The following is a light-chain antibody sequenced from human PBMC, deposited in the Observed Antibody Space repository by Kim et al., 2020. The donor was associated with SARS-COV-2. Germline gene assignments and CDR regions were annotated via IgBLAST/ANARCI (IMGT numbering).Light chain of an antibody. CDR2: DVS. V-gene: IGLV2-14*01. J-gene: IGLJ1*01. Sequence: QSVLTQPASVSGSPGQSISISCTGTSSDIGVYNFVSWYQQHPGKVPKPVIYDVSKRPSGVSNRFSGSKSGNTASLTISGLQAEDEADYYCASSTTIGTYVFGAGTKVTVL. CDR3: ASSTTIGTYV. CDR1: SSDIGVYNF.